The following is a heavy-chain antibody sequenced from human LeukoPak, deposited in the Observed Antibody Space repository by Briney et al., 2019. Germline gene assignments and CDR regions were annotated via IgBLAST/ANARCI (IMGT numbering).Heavy chain of an antibody. CDR1: GESFSGYY. CDR2: IDHSGGI. J-gene: IGHJ6*03. V-gene: IGHV4-34*01. CDR3: ARGGYCSGVSCQMGKNYFYHYMDV. D-gene: IGHD2-15*01. Sequence: PSETLSLTCAVYGESFSGYYWTWIRQAPGKGLEWIGEIDHSGGINYNPSLKSRVTISVGTSNNRFSLMMTSLTAADTAMYYCARGGYCSGVSCQMGKNYFYHYMDVWGKGTTVTVSS.